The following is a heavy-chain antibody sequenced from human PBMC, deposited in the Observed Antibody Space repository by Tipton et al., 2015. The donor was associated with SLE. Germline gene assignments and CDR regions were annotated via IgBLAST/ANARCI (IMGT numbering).Heavy chain of an antibody. Sequence: TLSLTCTVSGGSISSSSYYWGWIRQPPGKGLEWIGSIYHSGSTYYNPSLKSRVTISVDTSKNQFSLKLSSVTAADTAVYYCARDPSSIAVAATYWGQGTLVTVSS. CDR3: ARDPSSIAVAATY. J-gene: IGHJ4*02. CDR2: IYHSGST. CDR1: GGSISSSSYY. D-gene: IGHD6-19*01. V-gene: IGHV4-39*07.